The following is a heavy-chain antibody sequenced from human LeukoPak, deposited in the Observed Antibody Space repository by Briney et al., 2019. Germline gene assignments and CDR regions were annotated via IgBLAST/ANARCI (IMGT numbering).Heavy chain of an antibody. Sequence: PSETLSLTCTVSGGSISSGSYYWSWIRQPAGKGLEWIGRIYTSGSTNYNPSLKSRVTISVDTSKNQFSLKLSSVTAANTAVYYCARDTYYGSGSYYHDYWGQGTLVTVSS. D-gene: IGHD3-10*01. CDR3: ARDTYYGSGSYYHDY. CDR1: GGSISSGSYY. V-gene: IGHV4-61*02. J-gene: IGHJ4*02. CDR2: IYTSGST.